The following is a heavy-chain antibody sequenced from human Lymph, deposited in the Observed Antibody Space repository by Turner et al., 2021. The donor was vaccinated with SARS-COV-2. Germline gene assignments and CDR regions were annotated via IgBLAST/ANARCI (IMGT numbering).Heavy chain of an antibody. J-gene: IGHJ4*02. CDR1: GFTFSSYA. CDR3: ARGDYYGSGSFPGKTFDY. Sequence: QVQLVESRGGVVPPGRSLRLSCAASGFTFSSYAMYWVRQAPGKGLEWVAVISYDGSNKYYADSVKGRFTISRDNSKNTLYLQMNSLRAEDTAVYYCARGDYYGSGSFPGKTFDYWGQGTLVTVSS. D-gene: IGHD3-10*01. V-gene: IGHV3-30-3*01. CDR2: ISYDGSNK.